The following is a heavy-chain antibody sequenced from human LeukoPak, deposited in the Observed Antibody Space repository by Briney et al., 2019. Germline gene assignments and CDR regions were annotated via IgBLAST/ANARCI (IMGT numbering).Heavy chain of an antibody. D-gene: IGHD6-13*01. Sequence: PGGSLRLSCAASGFTFSSYAMSWVRQAPGKGLEWVSDISGSGGSTYYADSVKGRFTISRDNSKNTLYLQMNRLRAEDTAVYYCANRGLAAALFRWGQETLVTVSS. CDR3: ANRGLAAALFR. CDR2: ISGSGGST. V-gene: IGHV3-23*01. J-gene: IGHJ4*02. CDR1: GFTFSSYA.